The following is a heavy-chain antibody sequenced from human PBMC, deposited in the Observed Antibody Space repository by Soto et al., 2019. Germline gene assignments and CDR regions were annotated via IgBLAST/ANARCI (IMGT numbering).Heavy chain of an antibody. CDR1: GYSFTTYW. Sequence: ESLKISCKGSGYSFTTYWIGWVRQMPGKGLEWMGIIYPGDSDTRYSPSFQGQVTISADKSISTAYLQWSSLKASDTAMYYCARFGAADLKSYYYGMDVWGQGTTVTVSS. CDR2: IYPGDSDT. V-gene: IGHV5-51*01. CDR3: ARFGAADLKSYYYGMDV. J-gene: IGHJ6*02. D-gene: IGHD3-16*01.